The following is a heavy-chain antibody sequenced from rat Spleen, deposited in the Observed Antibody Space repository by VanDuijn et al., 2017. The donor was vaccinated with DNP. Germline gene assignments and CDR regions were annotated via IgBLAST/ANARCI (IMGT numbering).Heavy chain of an antibody. J-gene: IGHJ2*01. D-gene: IGHD1-2*01. CDR1: GFSLTSYG. CDR2: ISSGGDT. V-gene: IGHV2S12*01. Sequence: QVQLKESGPGLVQPSQTLSLTCTVSGFSLTSYGVSWIRQPPGQGLEWMSSISSGGDTFYNPSLQSRLSISRDISKSQVFLEINSLQTEDTAIYFCTGELGDYWGQGVMVTVSS. CDR3: TGELGDY.